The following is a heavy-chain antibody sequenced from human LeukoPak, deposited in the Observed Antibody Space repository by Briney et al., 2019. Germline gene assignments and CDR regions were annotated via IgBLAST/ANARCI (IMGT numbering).Heavy chain of an antibody. D-gene: IGHD4-17*01. Sequence: GGSLRLSCAASGFIFSNYWMSWVRQAPGKGLEWVANIKQDGSEKWYVDSVKGRFTIFRDNAKNSVALQMNSLRAEDTAVYYCARTFATVNWGQGTLVTVSS. CDR2: IKQDGSEK. V-gene: IGHV3-7*01. CDR1: GFIFSNYW. CDR3: ARTFATVN. J-gene: IGHJ4*02.